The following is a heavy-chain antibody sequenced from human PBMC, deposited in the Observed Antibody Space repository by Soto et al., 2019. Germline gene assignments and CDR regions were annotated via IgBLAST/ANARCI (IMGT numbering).Heavy chain of an antibody. CDR1: GGTFSSSA. CDR2: IIPLFRTP. D-gene: IGHD4-4*01. Sequence: QVQLVQSGAEMKEPGSSVKVSCKTSGGTFSSSAISWLRQAPGQGLEWMGGIIPLFRTPDYAQKFQGRVTLAADESTSKAYMELSSLRSEDTDVYYCASDNDRLQLGGNYSYILDVWGQGTTITVSS. V-gene: IGHV1-69*12. CDR3: ASDNDRLQLGGNYSYILDV. J-gene: IGHJ6*02.